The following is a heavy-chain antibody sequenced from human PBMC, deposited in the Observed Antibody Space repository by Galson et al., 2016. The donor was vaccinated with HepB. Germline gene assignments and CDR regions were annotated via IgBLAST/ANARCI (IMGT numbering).Heavy chain of an antibody. CDR3: AKDPWGTIFGVIMSYYYYYMDV. J-gene: IGHJ6*03. D-gene: IGHD3-3*01. CDR2: IKQDGSAT. V-gene: IGHV3-7*01. CDR1: GFTFSSYA. Sequence: SLRLSCAASGFTFSSYAMSWVRQAPGKGLEWVADIKQDGSATYYVDSVKGRFTISRDNSKNTLYLQMNSLRAEDTAVYYCAKDPWGTIFGVIMSYYYYYMDVWGKGATVTVSS.